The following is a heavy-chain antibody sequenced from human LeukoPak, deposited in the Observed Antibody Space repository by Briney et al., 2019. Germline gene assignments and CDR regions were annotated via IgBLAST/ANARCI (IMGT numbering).Heavy chain of an antibody. D-gene: IGHD2-15*01. CDR2: INTNTGNP. J-gene: IGHJ5*02. CDR3: ARGPYCSGGSCYANWFDP. CDR1: GYTFTGYY. V-gene: IGHV7-4-1*02. Sequence: ASVKVSCKASGYTFTGYYIHWVRQAPGQGLEWMGWINTNTGNPTYAQGFTGRFVFSLDTSVSTAYLQISSLKAEDTAVYYCARGPYCSGGSCYANWFDPWGQGTLVTVSS.